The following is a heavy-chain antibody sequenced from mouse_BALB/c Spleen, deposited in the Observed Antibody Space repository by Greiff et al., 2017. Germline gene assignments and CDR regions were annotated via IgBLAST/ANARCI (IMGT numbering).Heavy chain of an antibody. D-gene: IGHD1-1*01. CDR1: GDSITSGY. CDR3: AGITTVVAPFDY. Sequence: EVKLMESGPSLVKPSQTLSLTCSVTGDSITSGYWNWIRKFPGNKLEYMGYISYSGSSYYNPSLKSRISITRDTSKNQYYLQLNSVTTEDTATYYCAGITTVVAPFDYWGQGTTLTVSS. J-gene: IGHJ2*01. V-gene: IGHV3-8*02. CDR2: ISYSGSS.